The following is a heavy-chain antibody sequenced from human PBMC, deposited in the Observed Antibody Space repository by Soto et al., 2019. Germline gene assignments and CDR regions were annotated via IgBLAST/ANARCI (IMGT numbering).Heavy chain of an antibody. J-gene: IGHJ4*02. CDR1: GGPFSSYR. Sequence: SVKVSLKASGGPFSSYRINWVRQAPGQGLEWVGGIVPIYRTADYAQKFQGRVTITADESARTAYMELRSLKSQETAVYYCARDSGAKLSSSWGQGTLVTVSS. V-gene: IGHV1-69*13. CDR3: ARDSGAKLSSS. D-gene: IGHD6-13*01. CDR2: IVPIYRTA.